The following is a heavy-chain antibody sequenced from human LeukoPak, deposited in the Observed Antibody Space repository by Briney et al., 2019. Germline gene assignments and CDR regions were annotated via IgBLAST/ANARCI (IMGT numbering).Heavy chain of an antibody. CDR2: INPSGGST. Sequence: ATVKVSYKASGYTFTSYYMHWVRQAPGQGLEWMGIINPSGGSTSYAQKFQGRVTMTRDTSTSTVYMELSSLRSEDTAVYYCARREYSSGFTYYYYGMDVWGQGTTVTVSS. D-gene: IGHD6-19*01. J-gene: IGHJ6*02. CDR1: GYTFTSYY. CDR3: ARREYSSGFTYYYYGMDV. V-gene: IGHV1-46*01.